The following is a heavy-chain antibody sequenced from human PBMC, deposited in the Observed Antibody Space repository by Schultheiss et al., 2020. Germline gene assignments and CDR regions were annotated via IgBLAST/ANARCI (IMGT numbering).Heavy chain of an antibody. Sequence: GGSLRLSCAASGFTFSSYGMHWVRQAPGKGLEWVAVIWYDGSNKYYADSVKGRFTISRDNSKNTLYLQMNSLRAEDTAVYYCARVDYDFWSGYYLPGGRDYYYYGMDVWGQGTTVTVS. CDR1: GFTFSSYG. CDR3: ARVDYDFWSGYYLPGGRDYYYYGMDV. CDR2: IWYDGSNK. D-gene: IGHD3-3*01. V-gene: IGHV3-33*01. J-gene: IGHJ6*02.